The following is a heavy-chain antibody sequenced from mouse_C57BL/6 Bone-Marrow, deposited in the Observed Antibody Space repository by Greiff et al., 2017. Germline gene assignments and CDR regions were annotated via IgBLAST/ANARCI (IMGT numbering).Heavy chain of an antibody. D-gene: IGHD1-1*01. J-gene: IGHJ3*01. CDR3: ARGDYGSRAWFAY. CDR1: GYSITSGYD. V-gene: IGHV3-1*01. Sequence: EVQLKESGPGMVKPSQSLSLTCTVTGYSITSGYDWHWIRHFPGNKLEWMGYISYSGSTNYNPSLKSRISITHDPSKNHFFLKLNSVTTEDTATYYCARGDYGSRAWFAYWGQGTLVTVSA. CDR2: ISYSGST.